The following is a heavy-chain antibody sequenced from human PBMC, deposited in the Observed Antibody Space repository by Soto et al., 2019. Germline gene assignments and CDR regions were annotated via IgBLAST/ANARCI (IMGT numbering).Heavy chain of an antibody. CDR1: GGSISSGGYY. V-gene: IGHV4-31*03. D-gene: IGHD2-15*01. CDR3: ARVRYCSGGSCYPRFDP. Sequence: QVQLQESGPGLVKPSQTLSLTCTVSGGSISSGGYYWSWIRQHPGKGLEWIGYIYYSGSTYYNPSLKCRVTISVDTSKNQFSLKLSSVTAADTAVYYCARVRYCSGGSCYPRFDPWGQGTLVTVSS. CDR2: IYYSGST. J-gene: IGHJ5*02.